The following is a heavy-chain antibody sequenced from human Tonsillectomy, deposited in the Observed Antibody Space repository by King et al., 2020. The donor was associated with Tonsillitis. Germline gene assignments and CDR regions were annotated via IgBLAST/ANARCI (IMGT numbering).Heavy chain of an antibody. D-gene: IGHD3-22*01. CDR1: GFTFSSYS. CDR2: ISSSSSTI. V-gene: IGHV3-48*02. CDR3: ARGAYYYDSSGYAFDY. J-gene: IGHJ4*02. Sequence: VQLVESGGGLVQPGGSLRLSCAASGFTFSSYSMNWVRQAPGKGLEWVSYISSSSSTIYYADSVKGRFTISRDNAKNSLYLQMNSLRDEDTAVYYCARGAYYYDSSGYAFDYWGQGTPVTVSS.